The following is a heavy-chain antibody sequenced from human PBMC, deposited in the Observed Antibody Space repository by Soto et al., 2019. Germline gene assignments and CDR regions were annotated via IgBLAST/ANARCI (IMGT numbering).Heavy chain of an antibody. CDR2: INAGNGNT. CDR3: ASSRIVVVPAALPPQSDYYYGMDV. V-gene: IGHV1-3*01. J-gene: IGHJ6*02. D-gene: IGHD2-2*01. Sequence: QVQLVQSGAEVKKPGASVKVSCKASGYTFTSYAMHWVRQAPGQRLEWMGWINAGNGNTKYSQKFQGRVTITRDTXAXTXXMELSSLRSEDTAVYYCASSRIVVVPAALPPQSDYYYGMDVWGQGTTVTVSS. CDR1: GYTFTSYA.